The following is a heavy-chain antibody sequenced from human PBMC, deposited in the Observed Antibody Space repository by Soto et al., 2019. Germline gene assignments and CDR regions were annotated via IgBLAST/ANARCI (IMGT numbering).Heavy chain of an antibody. CDR3: AKREGYGSVDY. D-gene: IGHD1-1*01. V-gene: IGHV3-23*01. Sequence: EVQLLESGGGVVQPGGSLTLSCAASGFTFTNYAMTWVRQAPGKGLEWISLISGSGGSTYYADSVKGRFTISRDNSKNTLHLQMNSLTAEDTAVYYCAKREGYGSVDYWGQGTLVTVSS. J-gene: IGHJ4*02. CDR1: GFTFTNYA. CDR2: ISGSGGST.